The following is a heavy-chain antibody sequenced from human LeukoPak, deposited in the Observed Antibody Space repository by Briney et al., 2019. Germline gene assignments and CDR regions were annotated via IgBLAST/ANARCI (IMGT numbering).Heavy chain of an antibody. CDR2: INPNTGNP. CDR1: GYTFTSYA. V-gene: IGHV7-4-1*02. J-gene: IGHJ5*02. D-gene: IGHD3-16*02. Sequence: ASVKVSCKASGYTFTSYAMYWVRQAPGQGLEWMGWINPNTGNPTYAQGFTGRFVFSLDTSVSTTYLQISSLKAEDTAVYYCARAYQRLGGLSFPDQWGQGTLVSVSS. CDR3: ARAYQRLGGLSFPDQ.